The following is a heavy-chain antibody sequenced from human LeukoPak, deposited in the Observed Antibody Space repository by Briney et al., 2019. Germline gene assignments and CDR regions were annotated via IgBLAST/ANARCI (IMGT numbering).Heavy chain of an antibody. V-gene: IGHV4-61*08. D-gene: IGHD2-15*01. J-gene: IGHJ5*02. CDR2: MDYSGTT. CDR1: GASVNSGGYY. Sequence: SETLSLTCNVSGASVNSGGYYWTWIRQPPGKGLERIGYMDYSGTTNYNPSLKSRVTISLDTPKNHFSLKLSSETDADTAMYYCAREGACSGGSCYSYGWFDPWGQGTLVIVSS. CDR3: AREGACSGGSCYSYGWFDP.